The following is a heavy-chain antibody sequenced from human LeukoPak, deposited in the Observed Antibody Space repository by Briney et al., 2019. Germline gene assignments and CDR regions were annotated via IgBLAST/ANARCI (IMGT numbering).Heavy chain of an antibody. D-gene: IGHD5-18*01. CDR2: IYYSGST. CDR3: ARVLGYSYGNYYYYGMDV. J-gene: IGHJ6*02. CDR1: GGSISSYY. V-gene: IGHV4-59*01. Sequence: SETLSLTCTVSGGSISSYYWSWIRQPPGKGLEWLGYIYYSGSTNYNPSLKSRVTISVDTSKNQFSLKLSSVTAADTAVYYCARVLGYSYGNYYYYGMDVWGQGTTVTVSS.